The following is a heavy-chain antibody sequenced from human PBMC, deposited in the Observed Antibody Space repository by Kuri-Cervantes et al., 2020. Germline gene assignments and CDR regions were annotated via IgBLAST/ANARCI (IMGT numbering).Heavy chain of an antibody. CDR2: IDWDDDK. D-gene: IGHD3-10*01. Sequence: SGPTLVKPTQTLTLTCTFSGFSLSTSGMRVNWIRQPPGKALEWLARIDWDDDKFYSTSLKTRLTISKDTSKNQVVLTVTNMDPVDTATYYCARSLWAGIDYWGQGTLVTVSS. CDR3: ARSLWAGIDY. J-gene: IGHJ4*02. V-gene: IGHV2-70*04. CDR1: GFSLSTSGMR.